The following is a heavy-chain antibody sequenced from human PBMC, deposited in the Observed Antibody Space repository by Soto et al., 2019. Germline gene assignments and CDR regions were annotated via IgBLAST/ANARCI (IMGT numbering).Heavy chain of an antibody. CDR3: ARAPYHDILTGYEFDN. V-gene: IGHV1-3*01. CDR1: GYIFTTYA. CDR2: INAGYGNT. Sequence: QVQLVQSGAEVKKPGASVTVSCKTSGYIFTTYAMHWVRQAPGQRREWMGWINAGYGNTKYSQKFQGRVTITRDTSASTVYRELISLRPEDTAVYYCARAPYHDILTGYEFDNWGQGTLVTVSS. J-gene: IGHJ4*02. D-gene: IGHD3-9*01.